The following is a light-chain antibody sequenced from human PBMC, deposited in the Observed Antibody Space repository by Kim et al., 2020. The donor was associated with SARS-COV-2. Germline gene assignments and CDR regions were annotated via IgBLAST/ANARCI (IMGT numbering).Light chain of an antibody. CDR1: QSVGNNY. CDR3: QQYDSSPFA. Sequence: SPGERATLSCRASQSVGNNYLAWYQQKPGQAPRLLILGASSRATGIPDRFSGSGSGSDFTLTISRLEPEDFAVYYCQQYDSSPFAFGPGTKVDIK. J-gene: IGKJ3*01. CDR2: GAS. V-gene: IGKV3-20*01.